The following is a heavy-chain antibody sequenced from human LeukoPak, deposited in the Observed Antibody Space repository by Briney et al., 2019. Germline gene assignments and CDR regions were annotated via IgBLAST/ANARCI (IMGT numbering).Heavy chain of an antibody. CDR2: ISSSSSYI. V-gene: IGHV3-21*01. CDR3: ARDRVAPDAFDI. J-gene: IGHJ3*02. CDR1: GFTFSSYS. Sequence: PGGSLRLSCAASGFTFSSYSMNWVRQAPGKGLEWVSSISSSSSYIYYADSVKGRFTISRDNAKNSLYLQMNSLRAEDTAVYYCARDRVAPDAFDIWGQGTMVTVSS.